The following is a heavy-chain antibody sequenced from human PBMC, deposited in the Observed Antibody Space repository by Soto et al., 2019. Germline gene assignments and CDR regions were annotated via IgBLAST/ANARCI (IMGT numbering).Heavy chain of an antibody. Sequence: QVQLQESGPGLVKPSETLSLTCTVSGGSISPYYWSWIRQPPGKGLEWIGYIYYSGSTTYNPSLKSRVNISVDTSQNQFSLNLSSVTAADTAVYYCARLGRYYQAFDSWGQGTLVTVSS. J-gene: IGHJ4*02. CDR1: GGSISPYY. V-gene: IGHV4-59*08. CDR2: IYYSGST. CDR3: ARLGRYYQAFDS. D-gene: IGHD3-22*01.